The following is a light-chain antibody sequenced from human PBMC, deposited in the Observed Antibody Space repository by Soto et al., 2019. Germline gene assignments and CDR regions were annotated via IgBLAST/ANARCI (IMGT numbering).Light chain of an antibody. CDR3: QQRSDWPWT. J-gene: IGKJ1*01. CDR2: DAS. CDR1: QRVSSS. Sequence: DNVFPKSSAPRPLSLGERGTLAGMASQRVSSSLAWYQQKPGQAPRLLIYDASNRATGIPARFSGSGSGTDFTLAISSLEPEDFAVYYSQQRSDWPWTFGQGTKVDI. V-gene: IGKV3-11*01.